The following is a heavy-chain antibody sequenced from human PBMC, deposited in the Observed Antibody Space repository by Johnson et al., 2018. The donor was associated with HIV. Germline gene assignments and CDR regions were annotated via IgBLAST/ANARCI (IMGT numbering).Heavy chain of an antibody. CDR3: ARDRANYYDSSGYYESGAFDI. J-gene: IGHJ3*02. Sequence: VQLVESGGGVVRPGGSLRLSCAASGFMFDDYGMSWVRQVPGKGLEWVSHINWNGGRTGYADSMKGRFTISRDNAKKSLYMQMNSLRAEDTGLYYCARDRANYYDSSGYYESGAFDIWGQGTMVTVSS. CDR1: GFMFDDYG. CDR2: INWNGGRT. D-gene: IGHD3-22*01. V-gene: IGHV3-20*04.